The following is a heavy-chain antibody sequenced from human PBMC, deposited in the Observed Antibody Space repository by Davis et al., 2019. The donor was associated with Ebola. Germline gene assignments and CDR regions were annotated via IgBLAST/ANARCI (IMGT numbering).Heavy chain of an antibody. V-gene: IGHV3-23*01. J-gene: IGHJ4*02. Sequence: GESLKISCAASGFVFSSYVMSWVRRAPGKGLEWVSTLGLSADTYYADSVKGRFTISRDNSKNTLYLQMNSLRAEDTAVYYCAQQLGDYGGNALRYWGQGTLVTVSS. D-gene: IGHD4-23*01. CDR2: LGLSADT. CDR1: GFVFSSYV. CDR3: AQQLGDYGGNALRY.